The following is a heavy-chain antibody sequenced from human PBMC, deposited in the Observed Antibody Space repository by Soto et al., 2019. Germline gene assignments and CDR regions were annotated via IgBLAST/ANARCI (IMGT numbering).Heavy chain of an antibody. CDR2: ITHSGTT. J-gene: IGHJ5*02. Sequence: SETLSLTCAVYGGSFGGVYWSWIRLTPGKGLEWIGEITHSGTTKYNPSLKSRVTISVDKSKQQFSLKLTSVTAADTAVYYCAVGFCSRITCFTTWFDPWGPGTLVTVSS. CDR1: GGSFGGVY. D-gene: IGHD2-2*01. CDR3: AVGFCSRITCFTTWFDP. V-gene: IGHV4-34*01.